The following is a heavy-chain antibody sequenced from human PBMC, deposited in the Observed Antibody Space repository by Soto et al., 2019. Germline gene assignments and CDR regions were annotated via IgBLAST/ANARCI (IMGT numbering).Heavy chain of an antibody. D-gene: IGHD2-2*01. CDR1: GGSISSGDYY. J-gene: IGHJ5*01. Sequence: PSETLSLTCTVSGGSISSGDYYWSWIRQPPGKGLEWIGYIYFSGSTYYNPSLKGRITMSVDTSKNQFSLKMSSMTDADTAVYLCVSSCCGNSYNWLGPLGQGTLGNVSS. V-gene: IGHV4-30-4*01. CDR3: VSSCCGNSYNWLGP. CDR2: IYFSGST.